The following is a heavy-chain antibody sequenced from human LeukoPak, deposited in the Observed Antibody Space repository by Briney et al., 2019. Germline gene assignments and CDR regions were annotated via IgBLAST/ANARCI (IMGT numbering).Heavy chain of an antibody. J-gene: IGHJ5*02. V-gene: IGHV1-8*02. CDR1: GYTFTSYA. D-gene: IGHD2-2*01. Sequence: ASVKVSCKASGYTFTSYAMNWVRQAPGQGLEWMGWMNPNSGNTGYAQKFQGRVTMTRDTSTSTVYMELSSLRSEDTAVYYCARNIPERYCSSTSCYYGGTNWFDPWGQGTLVTVSS. CDR3: ARNIPERYCSSTSCYYGGTNWFDP. CDR2: MNPNSGNT.